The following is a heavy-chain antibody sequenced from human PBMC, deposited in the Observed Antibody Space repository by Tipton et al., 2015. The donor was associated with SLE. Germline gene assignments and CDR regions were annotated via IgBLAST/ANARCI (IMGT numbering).Heavy chain of an antibody. CDR2: IIPIFGTA. CDR1: GGTFSSYA. J-gene: IGHJ4*02. CDR3: ASGLKDGSGSYYSSDY. Sequence: QVQLVQSGAEVKKHGSSVKVSCKASGGTFSSYAISWVRQAPGQGLEWMGRIIPIFGTANYAQKFQGRVTITADESASTAYMELSSLRSEDTAVYYCASGLKDGSGSYYSSDYWGQGTLVTVSS. V-gene: IGHV1-69*18. D-gene: IGHD3-10*01.